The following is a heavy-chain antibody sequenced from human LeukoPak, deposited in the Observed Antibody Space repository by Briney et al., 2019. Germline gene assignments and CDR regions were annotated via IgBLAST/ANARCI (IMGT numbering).Heavy chain of an antibody. D-gene: IGHD3-10*01. V-gene: IGHV1-3*01. CDR1: GYIFTSYT. CDR3: AILWFGAMDV. CDR2: INAGTGNT. J-gene: IGHJ6*04. Sequence: GASVKVSLKASGYIFTSYTMHWVRQAPGQRLEWMGWINAGTGNTKYSQKFQGRVTITRDTSASTAYMEQSSLRSEDTAVYYCAILWFGAMDVWGKGTTVTVSS.